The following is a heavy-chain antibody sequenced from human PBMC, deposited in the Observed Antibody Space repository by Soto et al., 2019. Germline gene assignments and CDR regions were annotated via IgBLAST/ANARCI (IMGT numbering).Heavy chain of an antibody. V-gene: IGHV4-30-4*01. CDR1: GDSISSGNKY. CDR3: ARVPSPFDYYYAMDV. Sequence: SETLSLTCTVSGDSISSGNKYWSWIRQPPGKGLEWIGYIFSSGTTYYNPSLKSRLTMSLDASQNQFSLKLNSLTDADTAVYFCARVPSPFDYYYAMDVWGQGTTVTAP. J-gene: IGHJ6*02. D-gene: IGHD3-16*01. CDR2: IFSSGTT.